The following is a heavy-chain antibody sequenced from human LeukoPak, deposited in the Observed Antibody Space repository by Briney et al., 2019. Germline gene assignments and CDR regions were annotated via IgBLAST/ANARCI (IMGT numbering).Heavy chain of an antibody. Sequence: GASVKVSCKASGYTFTGYYMHWVRQAPGQGLEWMGWINPNSGGTNYAQKFQGRVTVTRDTSINTAYMELTRLRSDDTAVYYCARDHFGSGSYYVGTFDYWGQGTLVTVTS. CDR3: ARDHFGSGSYYVGTFDY. V-gene: IGHV1-2*02. CDR2: INPNSGGT. J-gene: IGHJ4*02. D-gene: IGHD3-10*01. CDR1: GYTFTGYY.